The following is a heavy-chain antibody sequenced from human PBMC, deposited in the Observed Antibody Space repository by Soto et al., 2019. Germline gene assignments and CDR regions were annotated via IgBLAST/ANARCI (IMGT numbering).Heavy chain of an antibody. CDR3: ARVVYSNGWIFEY. Sequence: GSLRLSCAASGFIFVNFWMSWVRHAPCKGLEWVANIKQDGSEKYYVDSVKGRFTLSRDNAKNSLHLQMNSLKAEDTAMYLCARVVYSNGWIFEYWGQGTLVTVSS. CDR2: IKQDGSEK. D-gene: IGHD6-19*01. CDR1: GFIFVNFW. V-gene: IGHV3-7*01. J-gene: IGHJ4*01.